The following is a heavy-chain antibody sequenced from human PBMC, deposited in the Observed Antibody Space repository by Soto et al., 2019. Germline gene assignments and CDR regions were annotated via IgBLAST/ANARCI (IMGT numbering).Heavy chain of an antibody. CDR3: ARAPRGGWFDP. CDR1: GGSISSYY. CDR2: IYYSGST. J-gene: IGHJ5*02. D-gene: IGHD1-26*01. V-gene: IGHV4-59*01. Sequence: QVQLQESGPGLVKPSETLSLTCTVSGGSISSYYWSWIRQPPGKGLEWIGYIYYSGSTNYNPSLKSRVTISVDTSKNQFSLKLSSVTAADTAVYYCARAPRGGWFDPWGQGTLVTVSS.